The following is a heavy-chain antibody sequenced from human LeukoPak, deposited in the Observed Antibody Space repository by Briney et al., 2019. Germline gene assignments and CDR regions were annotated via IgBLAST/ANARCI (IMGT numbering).Heavy chain of an antibody. J-gene: IGHJ4*02. CDR1: GFTFSSYV. V-gene: IGHV3-23*01. D-gene: IGHD2-15*01. CDR3: AKQLGYCSDGSCYLPY. CDR2: ITGGGNT. Sequence: GGSLRLSCAASGFTFSSYVMSWVRQAPGKGLEWVSAITGGGNTYYADSVKGRFTISRDNSRNTLYLQMNSLRAEDTAVYYCAKQLGYCSDGSCYLPYWGQGTLVTVSS.